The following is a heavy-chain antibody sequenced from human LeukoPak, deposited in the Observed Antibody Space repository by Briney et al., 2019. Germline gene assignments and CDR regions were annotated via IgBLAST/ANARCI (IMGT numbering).Heavy chain of an antibody. V-gene: IGHV3-21*06. CDR3: AKGEYSSSPFDP. CDR1: GFTFSIYN. D-gene: IGHD6-6*01. J-gene: IGHJ5*02. CDR2: IRSFSYI. Sequence: PGGSLRLSCAASGFTFSIYNMNWVRQAPGKGLEWVSSIRSFSYIYYADSVKGRFTISRDNAKNSLYLQMNCLRAEDTAVYYCAKGEYSSSPFDPWGQGTLVTVSS.